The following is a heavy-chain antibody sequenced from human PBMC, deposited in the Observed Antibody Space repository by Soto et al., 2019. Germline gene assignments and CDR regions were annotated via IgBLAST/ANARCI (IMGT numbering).Heavy chain of an antibody. CDR2: INAGNGNT. V-gene: IGHV1-3*01. CDR3: ARALGVRGVIRYYGMDV. D-gene: IGHD3-10*01. Sequence: ASVKVSCKASGYTFTSYAMHWVRQAPGQRLEWMGWINAGNGNTKYSQKFQGRVTITRDTSASTAYMELSSLRSEDTAVYYCARALGVRGVIRYYGMDVWGQGTTVTVSS. CDR1: GYTFTSYA. J-gene: IGHJ6*02.